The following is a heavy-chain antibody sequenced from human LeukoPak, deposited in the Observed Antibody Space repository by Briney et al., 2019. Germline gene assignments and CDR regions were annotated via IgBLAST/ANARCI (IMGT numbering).Heavy chain of an antibody. J-gene: IGHJ3*02. CDR1: GYTFTGYY. V-gene: IGHV1-2*04. CDR3: ARTVSGYNWNDDAFDI. CDR2: INPNSGGT. Sequence: GASVKVSCKASGYTFTGYYMHWVRQAPGQGLEWMGWINPNSGGTNSAQKFQGWVTMTRDTSISTAYMELSRLRSDDTAVYYCARTVSGYNWNDDAFDIWGQGTMVTVSS. D-gene: IGHD1-1*01.